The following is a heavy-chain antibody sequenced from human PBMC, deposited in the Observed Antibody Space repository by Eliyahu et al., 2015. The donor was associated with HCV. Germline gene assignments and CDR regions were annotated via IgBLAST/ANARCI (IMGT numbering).Heavy chain of an antibody. D-gene: IGHD4-17*01. Sequence: QAQLVQSGAEVKKPGDSLXXSCRASXYTFSDYYINWLRQVPGQGLEWVGYINPKNGATKYAQKFQGRVTLTRDSFINTAYMELTKLTSADTAIYYCARDLWGYGDYRGGFDPWGQGALVTVSS. CDR3: ARDLWGYGDYRGGFDP. CDR1: XYTFSDYY. CDR2: INPKNGAT. J-gene: IGHJ5*02. V-gene: IGHV1-2*02.